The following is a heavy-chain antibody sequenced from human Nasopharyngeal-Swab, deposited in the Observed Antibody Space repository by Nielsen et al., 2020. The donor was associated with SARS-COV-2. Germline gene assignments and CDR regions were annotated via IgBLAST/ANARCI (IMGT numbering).Heavy chain of an antibody. CDR2: ISSSVSST. CDR3: AKWLSTRSLDY. Sequence: GESLKISCAASGFTFSSYAMSWVRQAPGKGLEWVSTISSSVSSTYYADSVKGRFTISRDNSKNTLHLQMNSLRVEDTAVYYCAKWLSTRSLDYWGQGTLVTVSS. J-gene: IGHJ4*02. V-gene: IGHV3-23*01. CDR1: GFTFSSYA. D-gene: IGHD2-2*01.